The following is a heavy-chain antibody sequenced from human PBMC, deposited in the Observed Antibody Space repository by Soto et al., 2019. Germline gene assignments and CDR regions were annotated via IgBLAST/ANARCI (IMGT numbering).Heavy chain of an antibody. Sequence: SLRLSCAASGFTFSSYSMNWVRQAPGKGLEWVSSISSSSSYIYYADSVKGRFTISRDNAKNSLYLQMSSLRAEDTAVYYCARVYCSGGSCYSGDLFDYWGQGTLVTVSS. J-gene: IGHJ4*02. CDR1: GFTFSSYS. D-gene: IGHD2-15*01. CDR3: ARVYCSGGSCYSGDLFDY. CDR2: ISSSSSYI. V-gene: IGHV3-21*01.